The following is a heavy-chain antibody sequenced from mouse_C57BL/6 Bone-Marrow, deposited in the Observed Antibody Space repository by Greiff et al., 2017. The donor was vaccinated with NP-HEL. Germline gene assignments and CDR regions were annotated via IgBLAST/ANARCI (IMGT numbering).Heavy chain of an antibody. V-gene: IGHV1-82*01. CDR1: GYAFSSSW. Sequence: LQESGPELVKPGASVKISCKASGYAFSSSWMNWVKQRPGKGLEWIGRIYPGDGDTNYNGKFKGKATLTADKSSSTAYMQLSSLTSEDSAVYFCASYSNYIDYWGQGTTLTVSS. J-gene: IGHJ2*01. D-gene: IGHD2-5*01. CDR2: IYPGDGDT. CDR3: ASYSNYIDY.